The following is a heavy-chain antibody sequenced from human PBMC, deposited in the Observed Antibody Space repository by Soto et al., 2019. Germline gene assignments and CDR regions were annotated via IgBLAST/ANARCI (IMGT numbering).Heavy chain of an antibody. J-gene: IGHJ6*02. D-gene: IGHD2-15*01. CDR3: ARDIVVVGAATNYYYGMDV. CDR1: GGTFSSYT. Sequence: QVQLVQSGAAVKKPGSSVKVSCKASGGTFSSYTISWVRQAPGQGLEWMGRIIPILGIANYAQKFQGRVTITADKSTSAAYMELSSLRSEDTAVYYCARDIVVVGAATNYYYGMDVWGQGTTVTVSS. CDR2: IIPILGIA. V-gene: IGHV1-69*08.